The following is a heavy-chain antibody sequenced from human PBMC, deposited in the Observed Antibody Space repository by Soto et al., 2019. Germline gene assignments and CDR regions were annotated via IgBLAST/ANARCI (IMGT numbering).Heavy chain of an antibody. D-gene: IGHD2-15*01. CDR3: ARGTIGGYCSGGSCRGANWFDP. V-gene: IGHV1-69*12. CDR1: GGTFSSYA. J-gene: IGHJ5*02. CDR2: IIPIFGTA. Sequence: QVQLVQPGAEVKKPGSSVKVSCKASGGTFSSYAISWVRQAPGQGLEWMGGIIPIFGTANYAQKFQGRVTITADESTSTAYMELSSLRSEDTAVYYCARGTIGGYCSGGSCRGANWFDPWGQGTLVTVSS.